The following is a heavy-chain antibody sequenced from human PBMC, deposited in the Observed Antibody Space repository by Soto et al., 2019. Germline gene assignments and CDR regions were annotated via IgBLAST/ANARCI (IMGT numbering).Heavy chain of an antibody. V-gene: IGHV4-59*01. D-gene: IGHD2-8*01. CDR3: AREGGYCTNGVCYKENWFDP. CDR2: IYYSGST. Sequence: SETLSLTCTVSGGSISSYYWSWIRQPPGKGLEWIGYIYYSGSTNYNPSLKSRVTISVDTSKNQFSLKLSSVTAADAAVYYCAREGGYCTNGVCYKENWFDPWGQGTLVTVSS. CDR1: GGSISSYY. J-gene: IGHJ5*02.